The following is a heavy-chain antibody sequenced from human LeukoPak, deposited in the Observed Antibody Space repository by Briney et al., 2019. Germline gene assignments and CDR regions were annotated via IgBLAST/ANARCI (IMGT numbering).Heavy chain of an antibody. V-gene: IGHV3-30*02. Sequence: PGGSLRLSCAASGFTFSSYGMHWVRQAPGKGLEWVAFIRYDGSNKYYADSVKGRFTISRDNSKNTLYLQMNSLRAEDTAVYYCAKDRDFWSGYYEYYFDYWGQGTLVTVSS. CDR1: GFTFSSYG. D-gene: IGHD3-3*01. CDR3: AKDRDFWSGYYEYYFDY. J-gene: IGHJ4*02. CDR2: IRYDGSNK.